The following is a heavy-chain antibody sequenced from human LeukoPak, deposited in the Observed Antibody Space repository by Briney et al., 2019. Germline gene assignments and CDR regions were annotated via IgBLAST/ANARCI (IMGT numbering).Heavy chain of an antibody. D-gene: IGHD3-10*01. V-gene: IGHV1-58*02. J-gene: IGHJ6*03. CDR3: AAGYYYSSGSSYMDV. Sequence: SVKVCCSASGFTFTSSTMQRVRQGRSKRLEWRWWIVVGSGNTNYAQKFQERVTITSDMSTLTVYMVGSSLRSEDAAVYYSAAGYYYSSGSSYMDVWGKGTTVTISS. CDR2: IVVGSGNT. CDR1: GFTFTSST.